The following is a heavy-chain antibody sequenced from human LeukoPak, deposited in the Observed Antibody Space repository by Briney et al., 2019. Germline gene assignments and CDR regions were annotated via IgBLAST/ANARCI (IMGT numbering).Heavy chain of an antibody. CDR2: ISGSGGGT. V-gene: IGHV3-23*01. CDR1: GITLSNYG. D-gene: IGHD3-22*01. Sequence: AGGSLRLSCAVSGITLSNYGMSWVRQAPGKGLEWVAGISGSGGGTNYADAVKGRFTISRDNRKNTLHLQMNSLRAEDTAVYFCAKRDVVIRVILVGFHKEAYYFDSWGQGALVIVSS. J-gene: IGHJ4*02. CDR3: AKRDVVIRVILVGFHKEAYYFDS.